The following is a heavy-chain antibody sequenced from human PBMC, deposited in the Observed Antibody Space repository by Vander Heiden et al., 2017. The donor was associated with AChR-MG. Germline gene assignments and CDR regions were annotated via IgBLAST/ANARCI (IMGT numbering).Heavy chain of an antibody. Sequence: QVQLVQSGAEVKKPGSSVKVSCKASGGTFSSYAISWVRQAPGQGLEWMGGIIPIFGTANYAQKFQGRVTITADESTSTAYMELSSLRSEDTAVYYCASLSGSYSPLPPRVQNYYYGMDVWGQGTTVTVSS. J-gene: IGHJ6*02. CDR1: GGTFSSYA. CDR2: IIPIFGTA. CDR3: ASLSGSYSPLPPRVQNYYYGMDV. D-gene: IGHD1-26*01. V-gene: IGHV1-69*01.